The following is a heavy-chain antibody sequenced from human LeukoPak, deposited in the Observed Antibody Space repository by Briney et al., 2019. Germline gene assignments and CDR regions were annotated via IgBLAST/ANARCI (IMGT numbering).Heavy chain of an antibody. CDR2: INHSGST. Sequence: SETLSLTCAVYGGSFSGYYWSWIRQPPGKGLEWIGEINHSGSTNYNPSLKSRVTISVDTSKNQFSLKLSSVTAADTAVYYCARLPYSSGWFGIDYWGQGTLVTVSS. J-gene: IGHJ4*02. D-gene: IGHD6-13*01. CDR1: GGSFSGYY. V-gene: IGHV4-34*01. CDR3: ARLPYSSGWFGIDY.